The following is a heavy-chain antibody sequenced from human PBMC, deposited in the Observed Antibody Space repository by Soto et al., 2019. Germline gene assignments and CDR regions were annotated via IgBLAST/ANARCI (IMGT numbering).Heavy chain of an antibody. J-gene: IGHJ3*02. D-gene: IGHD4-17*01. CDR3: ARMGTTVKTFDI. CDR1: GYTFTDYY. V-gene: IGHV1-2*02. Sequence: QVQLVQSGAEVRKPGASVKVSCKASGYTFTDYYMHWVRQAPGQGLQWMGWINSNNGATNYAQKFQGRDTTTRDTSISTAYMELSRLSSDDTAVYYCARMGTTVKTFDIWGQGTVVTVSS. CDR2: INSNNGAT.